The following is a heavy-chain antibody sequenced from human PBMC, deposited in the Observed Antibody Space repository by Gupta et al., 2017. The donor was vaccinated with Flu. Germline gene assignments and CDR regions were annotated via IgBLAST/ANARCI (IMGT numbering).Heavy chain of an antibody. J-gene: IGHJ5*02. CDR1: GFTFSSYS. Sequence: EVQLVESGGGLVTPGGSLRLSCAASGFTFSSYSMNWVRQAPGKGLEWSSSISSSSKYRFYAYTEKGRYTISRDNAKHSLEQKMISQRAEDTAVYYCARGAADGKGHRFDPWGQGTLVTVSS. CDR3: ARGAADGKGHRFDP. D-gene: IGHD6-13*01. V-gene: IGHV3-21*01. CDR2: ISSSSKYR.